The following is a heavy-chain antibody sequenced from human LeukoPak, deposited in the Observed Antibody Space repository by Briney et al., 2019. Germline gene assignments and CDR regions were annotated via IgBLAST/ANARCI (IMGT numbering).Heavy chain of an antibody. D-gene: IGHD3-10*01. CDR1: GFTSSTYW. V-gene: IGHV3-74*01. CDR2: LHGVGSDISDT. Sequence: PGGSLRLSCEASGFTSSTYWMHWVRQAPGEGLLWVSRLHGVGSDISDTDYADSVKGRFTISRDNAKNTLYLRMNSLRAEDTAVYYCARGLGGSGSRKCAFDIWGQGTMVTVPS. J-gene: IGHJ3*02. CDR3: ARGLGGSGSRKCAFDI.